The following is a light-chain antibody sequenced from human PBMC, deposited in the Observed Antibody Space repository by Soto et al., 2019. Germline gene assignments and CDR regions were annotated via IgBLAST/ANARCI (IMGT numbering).Light chain of an antibody. J-gene: IGKJ4*01. CDR2: DAS. CDR1: QSVSGS. Sequence: EIVLTQSPATLSLSPGERATLSCRASQSVSGSLAWYRQKPGQAPRLLIYDASSRATGIPARFSGSGSGTDFTLTIRSLEPEDFAVYYCHQRGNWPLTFGGGTKVEIK. V-gene: IGKV3-11*01. CDR3: HQRGNWPLT.